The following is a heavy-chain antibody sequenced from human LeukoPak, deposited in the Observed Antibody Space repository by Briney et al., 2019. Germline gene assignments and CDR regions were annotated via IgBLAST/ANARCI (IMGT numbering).Heavy chain of an antibody. CDR3: ARSYDSSGYSPYYFDY. D-gene: IGHD3-22*01. CDR1: VGSISSYY. J-gene: IGHJ4*02. Sequence: KPSETLSLTCTVSVGSISSYYWSWIRQPPGKGLEWIGNINYSGSTNYNPSLKSRVTISVDTSKNQFSLKLSSVTAADTAVYYCARSYDSSGYSPYYFDYWGQGTLVTVSS. V-gene: IGHV4-59*01. CDR2: INYSGST.